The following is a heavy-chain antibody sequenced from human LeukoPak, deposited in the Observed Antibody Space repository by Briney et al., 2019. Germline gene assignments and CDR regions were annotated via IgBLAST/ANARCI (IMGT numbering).Heavy chain of an antibody. CDR2: ISGSGGST. D-gene: IGHD6-13*01. CDR1: GFTFSSYA. J-gene: IGHJ4*02. CDR3: AKDHSSSWCD. V-gene: IGHV3-23*01. Sequence: GGSLRLSCAASGFTFSSYAMSWVCQAPGKRLEWGSAISGSGGSTYYADSVKGRFTISRDNSKNTLYLQMNSLRAEDTAVYYCAKDHSSSWCDWGQGTLVTVSS.